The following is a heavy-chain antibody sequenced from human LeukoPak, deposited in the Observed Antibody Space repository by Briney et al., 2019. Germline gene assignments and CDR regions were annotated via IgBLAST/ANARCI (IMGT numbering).Heavy chain of an antibody. D-gene: IGHD2-2*01. J-gene: IGHJ4*02. V-gene: IGHV1-69*05. Sequence: SVTASCKASGGTFSSYAISWVRQAPGQGLEWMGRIIPIFGTANYAQKFQGRVTITTDESTSTAYMELSSLRSEDTAVYYCARPRMVPAATEDFYFDYWGQGTLVTVSS. CDR3: ARPRMVPAATEDFYFDY. CDR1: GGTFSSYA. CDR2: IIPIFGTA.